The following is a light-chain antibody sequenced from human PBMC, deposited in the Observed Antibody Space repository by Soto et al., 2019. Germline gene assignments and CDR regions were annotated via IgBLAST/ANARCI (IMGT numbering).Light chain of an antibody. CDR1: QNINTY. Sequence: DIQMTPSPSSLSASVGDRVTIGCRASQNINTYLAWFQQNPGKAPKSLIYAATNLQGGVPSRFSGTGSRTEFSLTISSLQPEDVATYYCQQYERYPPSFGGGTKLDI. V-gene: IGKV1-16*01. CDR3: QQYERYPPS. J-gene: IGKJ4*01. CDR2: AAT.